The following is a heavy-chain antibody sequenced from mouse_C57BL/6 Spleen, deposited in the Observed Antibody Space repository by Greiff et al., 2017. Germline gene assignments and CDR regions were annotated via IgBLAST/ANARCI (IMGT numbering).Heavy chain of an antibody. D-gene: IGHD2-4*01. CDR2: ISDGGSYT. V-gene: IGHV5-4*01. J-gene: IGHJ1*03. CDR1: GFTFSSYA. CDR3: ARDLDYDGYFDV. Sequence: DVMLVESGGGLVKPGGSLKLSCAASGFTFSSYAMSWVRQTPEKRLEWVATISDGGSYTYYPDNVKGRFTISRDNAKNNLYLQMSHLKSEDTAMYYCARDLDYDGYFDVWGTGTTVTVSS.